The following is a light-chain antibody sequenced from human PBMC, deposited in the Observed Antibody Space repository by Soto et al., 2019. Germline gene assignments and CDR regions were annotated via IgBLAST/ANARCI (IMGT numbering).Light chain of an antibody. Sequence: EIVLTPSPATLSLSPGERATLSCRASQSVSTSLAWYQQKPGQAPRLLIYDASNRATGIPARFSGSGSGTDFRLTVSSLEPEDFALYYCQQRSNWPWTFGQGTKVEIK. CDR1: QSVSTS. V-gene: IGKV3-11*01. CDR2: DAS. J-gene: IGKJ1*01. CDR3: QQRSNWPWT.